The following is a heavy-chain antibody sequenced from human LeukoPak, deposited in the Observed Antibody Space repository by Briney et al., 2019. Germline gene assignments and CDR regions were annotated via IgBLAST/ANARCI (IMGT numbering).Heavy chain of an antibody. CDR1: GGSISSSSYY. Sequence: PSETLSLTCSVSGGSISSSSYYWGWIRQPPGKGLEWIGSIYYSGSTYYNPSLKSRVTVSVDTSKNQFSLKLSSVTAADTAVYYCASLDRRDGYNSVDYWGQGTLVTVSS. D-gene: IGHD5-24*01. CDR3: ASLDRRDGYNSVDY. CDR2: IYYSGST. J-gene: IGHJ4*02. V-gene: IGHV4-39*01.